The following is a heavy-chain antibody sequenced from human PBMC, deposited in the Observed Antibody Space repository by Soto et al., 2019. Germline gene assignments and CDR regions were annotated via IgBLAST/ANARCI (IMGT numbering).Heavy chain of an antibody. Sequence: LRLSCAASGFTFSSYAMSWVRQAPGKGLEWVSAISGSGGSTYYADSVKGRFTISRDNSKNTLYLQMNSLRAEDTAVYYCAKDSGSNLGYFDYWGQGTLVTVSS. D-gene: IGHD1-26*01. J-gene: IGHJ4*02. CDR1: GFTFSSYA. CDR3: AKDSGSNLGYFDY. CDR2: ISGSGGST. V-gene: IGHV3-23*01.